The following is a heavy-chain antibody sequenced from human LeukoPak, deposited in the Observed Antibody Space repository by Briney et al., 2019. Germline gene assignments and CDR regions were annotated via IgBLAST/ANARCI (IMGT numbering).Heavy chain of an antibody. CDR3: ARGRQLVTDY. CDR2: IYYSGST. D-gene: IGHD6-6*01. J-gene: IGHJ4*02. CDR1: GGSISSYY. V-gene: IGHV4-59*01. Sequence: PSETLSLTRTVSGGSISSYYWSWIRQPPGKGLEWIGYIYYSGSTNYNPSLKSRVTISVDTSKNQFSLELSSVTAADTAVYYCARGRQLVTDYWGQGTLVTVSS.